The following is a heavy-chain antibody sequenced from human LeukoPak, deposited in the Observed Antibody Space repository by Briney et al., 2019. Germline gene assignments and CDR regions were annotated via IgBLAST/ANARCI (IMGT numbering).Heavy chain of an antibody. J-gene: IGHJ4*02. CDR2: INPNSGGT. Sequence: GASVKVSCKASGYTFTGYYMHWVRQAPGQGLEWMGRINPNSGGTNYAQKFQGRVTMTRDTSISTAYMELSRLRSDDTAVSYCARSRRTMMVNYYLDYWGQGTLVTVSS. CDR3: ARSRRTMMVNYYLDY. CDR1: GYTFTGYY. V-gene: IGHV1-2*06. D-gene: IGHD3-22*01.